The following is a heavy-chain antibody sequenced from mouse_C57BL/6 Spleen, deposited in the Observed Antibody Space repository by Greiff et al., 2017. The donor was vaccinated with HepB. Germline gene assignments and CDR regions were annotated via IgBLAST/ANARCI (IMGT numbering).Heavy chain of an antibody. CDR1: GYTFTSYG. Sequence: VQLQQSGAELARPGASVKLSCKASGYTFTSYGISWVKQRTGQGLEWIGEIYPRSGNTYYNEKFKGKATLTADKSSSTAYMELRSLTSEDSAVYFGARSESDYYGSSYWYFDVWGTGTTVTVSS. D-gene: IGHD1-1*01. CDR2: IYPRSGNT. J-gene: IGHJ1*03. V-gene: IGHV1-81*01. CDR3: ARSESDYYGSSYWYFDV.